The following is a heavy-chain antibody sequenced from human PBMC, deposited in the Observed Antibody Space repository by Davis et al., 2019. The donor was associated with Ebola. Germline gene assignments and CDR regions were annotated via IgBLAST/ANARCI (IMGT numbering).Heavy chain of an antibody. Sequence: PWGSLRLSCAASGFPFSSYSMNWVRQAPGKGLEWVSYISSSSSTIYYADSVKGRFTISRDNAKNSLYLQMNSLRDEDTAVYYCARDLWGSDAEGDYYYYMDVWGKGTTVTVSS. CDR2: ISSSSSTI. J-gene: IGHJ6*03. CDR1: GFPFSSYS. V-gene: IGHV3-48*02. D-gene: IGHD7-27*01. CDR3: ARDLWGSDAEGDYYYYMDV.